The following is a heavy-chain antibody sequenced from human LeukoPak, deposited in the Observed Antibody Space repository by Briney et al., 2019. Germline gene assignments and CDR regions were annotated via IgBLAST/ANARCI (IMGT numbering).Heavy chain of an antibody. D-gene: IGHD3-16*01. CDR1: GFIFSSYW. J-gene: IGHJ3*01. CDR3: TRRGMALDAFDV. Sequence: PGGSLRLSCAASGFIFSSYWMHWVRQAPGKGLVWVSRIYSDGITTNYADSVKGRFTISRDNVKNTLYLQMDSLRAEDTAVYYCTRRGMALDAFDVWGQGTMVTVSS. V-gene: IGHV3-74*01. CDR2: IYSDGITT.